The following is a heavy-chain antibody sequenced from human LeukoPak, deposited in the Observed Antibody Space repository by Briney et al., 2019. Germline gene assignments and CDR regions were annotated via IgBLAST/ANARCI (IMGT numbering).Heavy chain of an antibody. J-gene: IGHJ4*02. Sequence: PSETLSLTCAVYGGSFSGYYWSWIRQPPGKGLEWIGEINHSGSTNYNPSLKSRVTISVDTSKNQFSLKLSSVTAADTAVYYCARGGFGYSYRLFDYWGQGTLVTVSS. V-gene: IGHV4-34*01. D-gene: IGHD5-18*01. CDR1: GGSFSGYY. CDR3: ARGGFGYSYRLFDY. CDR2: INHSGST.